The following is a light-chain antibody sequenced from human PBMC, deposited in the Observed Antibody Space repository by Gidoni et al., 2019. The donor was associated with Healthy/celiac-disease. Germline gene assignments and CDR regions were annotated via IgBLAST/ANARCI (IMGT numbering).Light chain of an antibody. CDR2: DAS. CDR1: QDISNY. CDR3: QQYDNLRLIT. Sequence: DIQMTQSPSSLSASVGDRVTITCQASQDISNYLNWYQQKPGKAPKLLIYDASNLETGVPSRFSGSGSGTDFTFTISSLQPEDIATYYCQQYDNLRLITFXXXTRLEIK. J-gene: IGKJ5*01. V-gene: IGKV1-33*01.